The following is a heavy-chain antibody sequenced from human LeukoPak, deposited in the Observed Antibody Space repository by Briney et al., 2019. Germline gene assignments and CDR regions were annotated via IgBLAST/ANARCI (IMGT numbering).Heavy chain of an antibody. CDR2: ISSSGSST. Sequence: PGGSLRLSCAASGFTFSSYAMNWVRQAPGKGLECVSAISSSGSSTYYADSVKGRFTISRDNSKNTLYLQMNSLRAEDTAVYYCAKDRGQLVPKYNWFDPWGQGTLVTVSS. J-gene: IGHJ5*02. CDR1: GFTFSSYA. D-gene: IGHD6-6*01. V-gene: IGHV3-23*01. CDR3: AKDRGQLVPKYNWFDP.